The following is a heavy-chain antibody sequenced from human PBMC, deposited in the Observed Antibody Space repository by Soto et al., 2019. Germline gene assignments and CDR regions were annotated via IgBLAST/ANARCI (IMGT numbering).Heavy chain of an antibody. D-gene: IGHD1-26*01. J-gene: IGHJ4*02. CDR1: GGSISSYY. Sequence: SETLSLTCTVSGGSISSYYWSWIRQPAGKGLEWIGRIYTSGSTNYNPSLKSRVTMSVDTSKNQFSLKLSSVTAADTAVYYCARDRGPTIVGAALDYWGQGTLVTVSS. CDR3: ARDRGPTIVGAALDY. CDR2: IYTSGST. V-gene: IGHV4-4*07.